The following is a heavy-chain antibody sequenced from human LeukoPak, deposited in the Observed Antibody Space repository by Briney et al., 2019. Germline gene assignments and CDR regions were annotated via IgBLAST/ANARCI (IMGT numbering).Heavy chain of an antibody. CDR3: ASPRALWFGER. V-gene: IGHV4-39*01. Sequence: SETLSLTCTVSGGSISSSSYYWGWIRQPSGKGLEWIGSIYYSGSTYYNPSLKSRVTISVDTSKNQFSLKLSSVTAADTAVYYCASPRALWFGERWGQGTLVTVSS. CDR2: IYYSGST. D-gene: IGHD3-10*01. CDR1: GGSISSSSYY. J-gene: IGHJ4*02.